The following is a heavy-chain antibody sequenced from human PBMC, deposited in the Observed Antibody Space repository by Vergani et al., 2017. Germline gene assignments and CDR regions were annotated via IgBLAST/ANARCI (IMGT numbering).Heavy chain of an antibody. CDR2: IYYSGST. D-gene: IGHD4-17*01. CDR3: ARTVTRSYAFDI. CDR1: GGSISSSSYY. V-gene: IGHV4-39*01. J-gene: IGHJ3*02. Sequence: QLQLQESGPGLVKPSETLSLTCTVSGGSISSSSYYWGWIRQPPGKGLEWIGRIYYSGSTYYNPSLKSRVTISVDTSKNQFSLKLSSVTAADTAVYYCARTVTRSYAFDIWGQGTMVTVSS.